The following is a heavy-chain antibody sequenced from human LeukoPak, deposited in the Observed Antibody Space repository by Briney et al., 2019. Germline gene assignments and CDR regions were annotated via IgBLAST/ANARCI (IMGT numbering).Heavy chain of an antibody. J-gene: IGHJ4*02. D-gene: IGHD6-19*01. CDR3: AKVRWDNSGWYYLDS. V-gene: IGHV3-30*18. CDR1: GFSFKNYN. CDR2: ITYDGGNE. Sequence: GGSLRLSCAASGFSFKNYNMHWVRQAPGKGLEWVAVITYDGGNEYYTDSVKVRFTISRDNSKSTLYLQMNSLRTEDTAVYYCAKVRWDNSGWYYLDSWGQGTLVTVSS.